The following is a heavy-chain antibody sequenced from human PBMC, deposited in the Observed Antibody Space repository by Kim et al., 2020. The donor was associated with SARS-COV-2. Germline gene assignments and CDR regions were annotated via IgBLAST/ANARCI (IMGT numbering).Heavy chain of an antibody. J-gene: IGHJ4*02. V-gene: IGHV4-39*01. CDR2: IYYSGST. Sequence: SETLSLTCTVSGGSISSGTYYWGWIRQPPGKWLEWIGSIYYSGSTYYNPSLKSRVTISVDTSKNQFSLKLSSVTAADTAVYYCGYSSAWYKGSPFDYWGQGTLVTVSS. CDR3: GYSSAWYKGSPFDY. CDR1: GGSISSGTYY. D-gene: IGHD6-19*01.